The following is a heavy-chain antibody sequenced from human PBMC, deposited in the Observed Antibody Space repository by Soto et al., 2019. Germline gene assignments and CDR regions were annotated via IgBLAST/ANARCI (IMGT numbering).Heavy chain of an antibody. Sequence: ASVKVSCKASGYTFTSYDINWVRQATGQGLEWIGWMIPNSGNTNYAQKFQERVTITRNTSTSTAYMELSSLRSEDTAVYYCALVDIVATITWNFDYWGQGTLVTVSS. CDR1: GYTFTSYD. CDR3: ALVDIVATITWNFDY. D-gene: IGHD5-12*01. CDR2: MIPNSGNT. J-gene: IGHJ4*02. V-gene: IGHV1-8*01.